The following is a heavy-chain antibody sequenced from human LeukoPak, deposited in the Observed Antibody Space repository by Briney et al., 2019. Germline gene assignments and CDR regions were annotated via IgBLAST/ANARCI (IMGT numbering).Heavy chain of an antibody. CDR1: GFIFSSYS. J-gene: IGHJ5*01. CDR3: AKDRHAPGRYCSSTTCFPFDS. CDR2: ISGSGGST. Sequence: GGSLRLSCAASGFIFSSYSMNWVCQAPGKGLEWVSAISGSGGSTYYADSVKGRFTISRDNSKSTLYLQMNSLRAEDTAVYYCAKDRHAPGRYCSSTTCFPFDSWGQGTLVTVSS. D-gene: IGHD2-2*01. V-gene: IGHV3-23*01.